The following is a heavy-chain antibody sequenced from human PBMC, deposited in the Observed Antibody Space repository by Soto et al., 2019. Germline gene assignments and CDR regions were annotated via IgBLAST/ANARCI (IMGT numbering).Heavy chain of an antibody. Sequence: GGSLRLSCAASGFTFKSYAMHWVRQAPGKGLEWVALVSHDGRIKYYTDSVTGRFTVYRDNSKNTLYLQMNSLRGAEPAVYYFARTYHDDSSDYCGPRDYYYGMDVWGQETTVTVSS. CDR3: ARTYHDDSSDYCGPRDYYYGMDV. D-gene: IGHD3-22*01. V-gene: IGHV3-30*04. CDR1: GFTFKSYA. CDR2: VSHDGRIK. J-gene: IGHJ6*02.